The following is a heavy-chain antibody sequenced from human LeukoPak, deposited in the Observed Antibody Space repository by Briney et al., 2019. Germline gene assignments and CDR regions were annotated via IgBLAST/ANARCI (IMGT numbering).Heavy chain of an antibody. V-gene: IGHV3-74*01. CDR3: AREGSGWYRGFDY. CDR2: INSDGSSK. Sequence: PPGSLRPSCAAAGFTLTSYWMDCVRQVHGEGLVWVSRINSDGSSKRYADSVKGRFTISRDNAKNTLYLQMNSLRAEDTAVYYCAREGSGWYRGFDYWGQGTLVTVSS. CDR1: GFTLTSYW. J-gene: IGHJ4*02. D-gene: IGHD6-19*01.